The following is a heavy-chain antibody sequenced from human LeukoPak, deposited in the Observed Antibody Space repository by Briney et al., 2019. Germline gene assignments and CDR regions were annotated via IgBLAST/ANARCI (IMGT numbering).Heavy chain of an antibody. J-gene: IGHJ4*02. CDR2: LIPIFGTA. V-gene: IGHV1-69*05. CDR3: ARAVTLPGIAVAMLGY. D-gene: IGHD6-19*01. Sequence: SVNVSYRTSGDTFRSYAIIWVRQPSGQGLECMEGLIPIFGTANYAQKFQGRVPNNRNTSISTAHMELNRLICGDTAVFYCARAVTLPGIAVAMLGYSGQGALVTVSS. CDR1: GDTFRSYA.